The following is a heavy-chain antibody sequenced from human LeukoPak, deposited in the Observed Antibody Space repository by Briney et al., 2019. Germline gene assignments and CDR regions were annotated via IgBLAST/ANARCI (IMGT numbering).Heavy chain of an antibody. Sequence: PGRSLRLSCAASGFTFDDYAMHWVRQAPGKGLEWVSGISWNSGSIGYADSVKGRFTISRDNAKNSLYLQMNSLRAEDTALYYCAKDRDMTTVTYYFDYWGQGTLVTVSS. CDR1: GFTFDDYA. J-gene: IGHJ4*02. D-gene: IGHD4-17*01. CDR2: ISWNSGSI. V-gene: IGHV3-9*01. CDR3: AKDRDMTTVTYYFDY.